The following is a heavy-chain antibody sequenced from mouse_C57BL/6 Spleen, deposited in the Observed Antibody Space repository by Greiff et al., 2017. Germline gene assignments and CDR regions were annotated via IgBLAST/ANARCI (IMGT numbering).Heavy chain of an antibody. CDR2: IYPGDGDT. CDR1: GYAFSSSW. CDR3: ARSGDYYGRYFDV. Sequence: QVQLQQSGPELVKPGASVKISCKASGYAFSSSWMNWVKQRPGKGLEWIGRIYPGDGDTNYNGKFKGKATLTADKSSSTAYMQLSSLTSEDSAVYFCARSGDYYGRYFDVWGTGTTVTVSS. V-gene: IGHV1-82*01. J-gene: IGHJ1*03. D-gene: IGHD1-2*01.